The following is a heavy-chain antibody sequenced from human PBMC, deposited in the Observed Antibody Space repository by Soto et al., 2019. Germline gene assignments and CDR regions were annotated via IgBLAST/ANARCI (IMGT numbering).Heavy chain of an antibody. J-gene: IGHJ6*02. V-gene: IGHV1-8*02. CDR3: ARGRVLWGVDYYYGMDV. D-gene: IGHD2-21*01. CDR1: GYNFTGYY. Sequence: ASVKVSCKASGYNFTGYYMHWVRQATGQGLEWMGWMNPNSGNTGYAQKFQGRVTMTRNTSISTAYMELSSLRSEDTAVYYCARGRVLWGVDYYYGMDVWGQGTTVTVSS. CDR2: MNPNSGNT.